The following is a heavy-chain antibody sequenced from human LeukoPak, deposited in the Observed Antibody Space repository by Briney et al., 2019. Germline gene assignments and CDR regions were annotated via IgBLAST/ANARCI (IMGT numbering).Heavy chain of an antibody. D-gene: IGHD6-19*01. CDR2: ISSSSSYI. V-gene: IGHV3-21*01. CDR1: GFTFSSYS. J-gene: IGHJ3*02. CDR3: ARDSVAGVFDI. Sequence: MTGGSLRLSWAAAGFTFSSYSMNWVRQAPGKGLEWVASISSSSSYIYYADSVKGRLTISRDNAKNSLYLQMNSLRAEDTAVYYCARDSVAGVFDIWGQGTMVTVSS.